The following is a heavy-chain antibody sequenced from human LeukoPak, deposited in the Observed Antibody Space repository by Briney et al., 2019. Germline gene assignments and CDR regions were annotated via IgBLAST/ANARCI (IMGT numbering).Heavy chain of an antibody. CDR1: GFTFSSYS. V-gene: IGHV3-21*01. CDR3: ARGGGGYQLLEFDP. Sequence: GGSLRLSCAASGFTFSSYSMNWVRQAPGKGLEWVSSISSSSSYIYYADSVKGRFTISRDNAKNSLYLQMNSLRAEDTAVYYCARGGGGYQLLEFDPWGQGTLVTVSS. J-gene: IGHJ5*02. D-gene: IGHD2-2*01. CDR2: ISSSSSYI.